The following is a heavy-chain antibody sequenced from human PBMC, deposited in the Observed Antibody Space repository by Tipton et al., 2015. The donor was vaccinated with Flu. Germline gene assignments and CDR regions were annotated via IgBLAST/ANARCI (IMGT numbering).Heavy chain of an antibody. Sequence: AASGFTFSNAWMSWVRQAPGKGLEWVGRINTKTDGGTTTYAAPVKGRFTISRDDSQNMFYLQMNSLKTEDAAMYYCTTLSVTGTDFGFDHWGQGTLVTVSS. CDR3: TTLSVTGTDFGFDH. D-gene: IGHD6-19*01. J-gene: IGHJ4*02. V-gene: IGHV3-15*01. CDR2: INTKTDGGTT. CDR1: GFTFSNAW.